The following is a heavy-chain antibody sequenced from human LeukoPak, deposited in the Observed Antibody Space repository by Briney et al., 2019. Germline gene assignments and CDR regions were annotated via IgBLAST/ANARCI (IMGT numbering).Heavy chain of an antibody. V-gene: IGHV3-21*01. CDR2: ISSSSSYI. Sequence: GGSLRLSCAASGFTFSSYSMNWVRQAPGKGLECVSSISSSSSYIYYADSVKGRFTISRDNAKNSLYLRMNSLRAEDTAVYYCARDRGIAAAGWFDPGGQGTLVTVSS. CDR1: GFTFSSYS. D-gene: IGHD6-13*01. J-gene: IGHJ5*02. CDR3: ARDRGIAAAGWFDP.